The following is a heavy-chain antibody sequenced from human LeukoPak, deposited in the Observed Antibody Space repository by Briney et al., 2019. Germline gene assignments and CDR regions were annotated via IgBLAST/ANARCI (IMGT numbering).Heavy chain of an antibody. CDR1: GGSFSSYY. V-gene: IGHV4-59*08. CDR3: ARHAFGKYYFDY. D-gene: IGHD3-16*01. J-gene: IGHJ4*02. Sequence: SETLSLTCAVYGGSFSSYYWSWIRQPPGKGLEWIGYIYYSGSTNYNPSLKSRVTISVDTSKNQFSLKLSSVTAADTAVYYCARHAFGKYYFDYWGQGTLVTVSS. CDR2: IYYSGST.